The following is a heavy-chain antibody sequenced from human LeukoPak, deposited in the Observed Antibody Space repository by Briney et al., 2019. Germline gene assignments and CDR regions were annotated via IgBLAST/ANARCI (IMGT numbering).Heavy chain of an antibody. CDR1: RCTFSSYA. D-gene: IGHD1-26*01. V-gene: IGHV3-23*01. Sequence: GGSLRLSCAASRCTFSSYAMSWVRQAPGKGLEWVSAISGSGGSTYYADSVKGRFTISRANSKNTLYLQMNSLRAGDTAVYYCAKAHSGSYPGAFDIWGQGTMVTVSS. J-gene: IGHJ3*02. CDR2: ISGSGGST. CDR3: AKAHSGSYPGAFDI.